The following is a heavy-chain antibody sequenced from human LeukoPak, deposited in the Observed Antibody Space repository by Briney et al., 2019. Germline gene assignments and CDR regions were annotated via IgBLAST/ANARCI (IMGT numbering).Heavy chain of an antibody. J-gene: IGHJ6*02. CDR2: IWYDGSNK. CDR3: ARDCGYSYGYYYYYYGMDV. V-gene: IGHV3-33*01. D-gene: IGHD5-18*01. CDR1: GFTFSSHG. Sequence: PGGSLRLSCAASGFTFSSHGMHWVRQAPGKGLEWVAVIWYDGSNKYYADSVKGRFTISRDNSKNTLYLQMNSLRAEDTAVYYCARDCGYSYGYYYYYYGMDVWGQGTTVTVSS.